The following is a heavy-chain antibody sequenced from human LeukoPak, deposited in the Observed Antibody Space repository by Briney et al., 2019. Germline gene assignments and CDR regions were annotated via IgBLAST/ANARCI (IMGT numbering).Heavy chain of an antibody. CDR3: ANPGGGGYDFWSGYYTGDY. CDR1: GFTFSSYA. V-gene: IGHV3-23*01. CDR2: ISGSGGST. D-gene: IGHD3-3*01. Sequence: GSLRLSCAASGFTFSSYAMSWVRQAPGKGLEWVSAISGSGGSTYYADSVKGRFTISRDNSKNTLYLQMNSLRAEDTAVYYCANPGGGGYDFWSGYYTGDYWGQGTLVTVSS. J-gene: IGHJ4*02.